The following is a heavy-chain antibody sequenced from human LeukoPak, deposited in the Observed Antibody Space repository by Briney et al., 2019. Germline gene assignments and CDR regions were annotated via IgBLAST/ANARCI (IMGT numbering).Heavy chain of an antibody. CDR1: GFTVSSNY. CDR2: VSGSGDST. J-gene: IGHJ4*02. V-gene: IGHV3-23*01. CDR3: AKTLTMILVLRGGFDY. D-gene: IGHD3-22*01. Sequence: AGGSLRLSCAASGFTVSSNYMSWVRQAPGKGLEWVSGVSGSGDSTYYADSVKGRFTISRDNSKNTLYLQMNSLRAEDTAVYYCAKTLTMILVLRGGFDYWGQGALVTVSS.